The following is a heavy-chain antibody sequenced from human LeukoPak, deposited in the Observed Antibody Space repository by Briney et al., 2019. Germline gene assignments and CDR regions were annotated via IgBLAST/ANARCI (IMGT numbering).Heavy chain of an antibody. J-gene: IGHJ6*02. D-gene: IGHD2-2*01. CDR1: GYSFTSYG. V-gene: IGHV1-18*01. CDR2: ISAYNGNT. CDR3: ARTVVPAAIPGHYYYYYGMDV. Sequence: ASVKVSCKASGYSFTSYGISWVRQAPGQWLEWMGWISAYNGNTNYAQKLQGRVTMTTDTSTSTAYMELRSLRSDDTAVYYCARTVVPAAIPGHYYYYYGMDVWGQGTTVTVSS.